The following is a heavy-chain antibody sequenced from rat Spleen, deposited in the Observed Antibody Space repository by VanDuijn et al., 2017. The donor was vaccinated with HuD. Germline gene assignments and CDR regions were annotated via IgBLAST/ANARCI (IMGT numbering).Heavy chain of an antibody. CDR1: EHSISSSYR. D-gene: IGHD1-12*02. J-gene: IGHJ2*01. Sequence: EVQLQESGPGLVKPSQSLSLTCSVTEHSISSSYRWSWIRKFPGNELEWMGYINSAGNTNYNPSLKSRSSITRDTSKNPFFLQVNSVTTEDTATYYGTRSPYYYGGHRWGQGVMVAVSS. CDR2: INSAGNT. V-gene: IGHV3-3*01. CDR3: TRSPYYYGGHR.